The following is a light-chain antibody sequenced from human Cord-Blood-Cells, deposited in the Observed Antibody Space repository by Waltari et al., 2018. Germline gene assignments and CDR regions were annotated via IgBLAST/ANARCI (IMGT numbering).Light chain of an antibody. J-gene: IGKJ5*01. CDR3: QQRSNWPPIT. CDR2: DAS. Sequence: EIVLTQSPATLSLSPGERATLSCRPSQSVSSYLAWYQQKPGQAPRLLIYDASNRASGIRARFSGSGSGTDFTLTISSLEPEDFAVYYCQQRSNWPPITFGQGTRLEIK. V-gene: IGKV3-11*01. CDR1: QSVSSY.